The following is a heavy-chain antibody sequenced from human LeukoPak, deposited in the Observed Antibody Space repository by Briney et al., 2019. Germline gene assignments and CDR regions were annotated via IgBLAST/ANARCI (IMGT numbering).Heavy chain of an antibody. CDR2: INHSGST. Sequence: NPSETLSLTCAVYGGSFSGYYWSWIRQPPGKWLEWIGEINHSGSTNYNPSLKSRVTISVDTSKNQFSLKLSSVTAADTAVYYCARGRITMIVVVIPRGNWFDPWGQGTLVTVSS. CDR3: ARGRITMIVVVIPRGNWFDP. V-gene: IGHV4-34*01. CDR1: GGSFSGYY. D-gene: IGHD3-22*01. J-gene: IGHJ5*02.